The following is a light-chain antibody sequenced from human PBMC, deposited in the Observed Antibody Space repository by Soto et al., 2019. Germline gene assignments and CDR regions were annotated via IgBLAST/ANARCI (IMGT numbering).Light chain of an antibody. J-gene: IGKJ5*01. CDR2: ASS. V-gene: IGKV1-39*01. Sequence: DIQMTQSPSSLSASVGDRVTITCRASQSITSYLNWYQQKPGKAPKILIYASSTLQSGVPSRFSGSGSGTAFTLTIRSVQPEDFATYYCQQSYSTPTITFGQGTRLEIK. CDR1: QSITSY. CDR3: QQSYSTPTIT.